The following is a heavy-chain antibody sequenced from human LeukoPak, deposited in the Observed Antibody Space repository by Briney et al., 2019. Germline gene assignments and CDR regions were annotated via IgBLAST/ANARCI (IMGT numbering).Heavy chain of an antibody. CDR1: GFTFSNYW. CDR2: IKQDGSET. J-gene: IGHJ4*02. CDR3: VRDRAAPDS. V-gene: IGHV3-7*01. Sequence: GGSLRLSCAASGFTFSNYWMNWVRQAPGKGLEWVANIKQDGSETYYVDSVKGRFTISRDNAKNSLYLQMNNLRAEDTAVYYCVRDRAAPDSWGQGTLVTVSS. D-gene: IGHD3-10*01.